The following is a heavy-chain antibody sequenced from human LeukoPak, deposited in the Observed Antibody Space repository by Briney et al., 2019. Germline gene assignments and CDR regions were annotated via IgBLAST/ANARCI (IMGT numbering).Heavy chain of an antibody. CDR2: IIPIFGTA. CDR3: ARGVCSGGSCYSRYNWFDP. D-gene: IGHD2-15*01. Sequence: SVKVSCKASGGTFSSYAISWVRQAPGQGLEWMGGIIPIFGTANYAQKFQGRVTITADESTSTAYMELSSLRSEDTAVYYCARGVCSGGSCYSRYNWFDPWGQGTLVTVSS. J-gene: IGHJ5*02. CDR1: GGTFSSYA. V-gene: IGHV1-69*13.